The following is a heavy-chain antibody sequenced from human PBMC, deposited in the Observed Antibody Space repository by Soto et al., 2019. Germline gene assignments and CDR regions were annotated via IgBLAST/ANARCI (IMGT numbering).Heavy chain of an antibody. D-gene: IGHD3-10*01. CDR2: INHSGST. CDR1: GGSFSGYY. J-gene: IGHJ4*02. Sequence: SETLSLTCAVYGGSFSGYYWSWIRQPPGKGLEWIGEINHSGSTNYNPSLKSRVTISVDTSKNQFSLKLSSVTAADTAVYYCARRYYYGSGSSYYFDYWGQGTLVTVSS. V-gene: IGHV4-34*01. CDR3: ARRYYYGSGSSYYFDY.